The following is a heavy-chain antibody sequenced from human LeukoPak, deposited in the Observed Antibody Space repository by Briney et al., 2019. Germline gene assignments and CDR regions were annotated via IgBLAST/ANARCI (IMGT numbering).Heavy chain of an antibody. CDR1: GFTFSSYA. V-gene: IGHV3-23*01. D-gene: IGHD2-2*01. J-gene: IGHJ5*02. CDR3: AKDPYCSSTSCSNWFDP. CDR2: ITGSGGDT. Sequence: PGGSLRLSCAASGFTFSSYAMSWVRQAPGKGLEWVSAITGSGGDTYYADSVKGRFTISRDNSKNTLYLQMNSLRAEDTAVYYCAKDPYCSSTSCSNWFDPWGQGTEVTVSS.